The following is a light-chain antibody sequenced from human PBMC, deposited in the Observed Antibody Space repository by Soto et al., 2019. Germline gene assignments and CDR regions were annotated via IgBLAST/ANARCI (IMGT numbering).Light chain of an antibody. CDR2: IAS. V-gene: IGKV3-20*01. Sequence: EVVLTQSPGTLSLSPGERATLSCWASQRVSRSYLAWYQQKPGQAPRLLIYIASSRATGIPDRFSGSGSGTDFALTICRLEPEDFAMYSCQQYGSSPYTFSQGTKLQI. CDR1: QRVSRSY. CDR3: QQYGSSPYT. J-gene: IGKJ2*01.